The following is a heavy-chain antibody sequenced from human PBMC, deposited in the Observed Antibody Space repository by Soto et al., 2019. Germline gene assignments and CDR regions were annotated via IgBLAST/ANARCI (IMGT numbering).Heavy chain of an antibody. CDR3: AKVVFGGPLDS. Sequence: SETLSLTCTVSGVSINNYYWTWIRQPPGKRLEWIGAIYYTGSTTYNPSLRSRVTFSVDTSKNQFSLSLTSVTAADTAVYYCAKVVFGGPLDSWGQGAQVTVSS. V-gene: IGHV4-59*01. CDR1: GVSINNYY. CDR2: IYYTGST. J-gene: IGHJ4*02. D-gene: IGHD3-16*01.